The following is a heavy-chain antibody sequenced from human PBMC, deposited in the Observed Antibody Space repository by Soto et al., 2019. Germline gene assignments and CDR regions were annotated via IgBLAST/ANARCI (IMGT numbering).Heavy chain of an antibody. V-gene: IGHV3-30-3*01. Sequence: QVQLVESGGGVVQPGRSLRLSCAASGFIFSTYAMHWVRQAPGKGLEWVAVIYDGSNKYYIDSVKGRFTISRDNSKNTLYLQMNSLRAEDTAVYYCTRDAWLAARGYYYYGLDVWGQGTTVTVSS. CDR1: GFIFSTYA. J-gene: IGHJ6*02. CDR3: TRDAWLAARGYYYYGLDV. CDR2: IYDGSNK. D-gene: IGHD6-6*01.